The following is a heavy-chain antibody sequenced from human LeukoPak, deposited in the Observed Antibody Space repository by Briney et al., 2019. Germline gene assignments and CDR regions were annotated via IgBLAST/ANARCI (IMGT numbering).Heavy chain of an antibody. CDR1: GFTFSDYY. D-gene: IGHD2-2*01. J-gene: IGHJ3*02. V-gene: IGHV3-30-3*01. CDR3: ARGSSRGAFDI. CDR2: ISYDGSNK. Sequence: GGSLRLSCAASGFTFSDYYMSWIRQAPGKGLEWVAVISYDGSNKYYADSVKGRFTISRDNSKNTLYLQMNSLRAEDTAVYYCARGSSRGAFDIWGQGTMVTVSS.